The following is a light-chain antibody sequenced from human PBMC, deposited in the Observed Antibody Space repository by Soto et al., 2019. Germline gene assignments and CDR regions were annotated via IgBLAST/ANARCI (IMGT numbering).Light chain of an antibody. CDR3: KQYNKWPLT. CDR2: GAS. J-gene: IGKJ4*01. V-gene: IGKV3-15*01. Sequence: EIVLTQSPATLSVSQGERATLSCRASESVSNNLAGYQQTPGQATRLLIFGASARATGIPARFSGSGSVTEFTLTISSVQSEDFSVSYCKQYNKWPLTFGGGTKVEIK. CDR1: ESVSNN.